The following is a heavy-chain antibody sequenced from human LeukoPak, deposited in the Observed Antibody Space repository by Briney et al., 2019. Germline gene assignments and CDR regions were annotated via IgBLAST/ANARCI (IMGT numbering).Heavy chain of an antibody. Sequence: GGSLILSCAASGFTFSSYSMNWVRQAPGKGLEWVSSISSSSSYIYYADSVKGRFTISRDNAKNSLYLQMNSLRAEDTAVHYCARGNHVVPAALSGGFDYWGQGTLVTVSS. D-gene: IGHD2-2*01. V-gene: IGHV3-21*01. J-gene: IGHJ4*02. CDR2: ISSSSSYI. CDR3: ARGNHVVPAALSGGFDY. CDR1: GFTFSSYS.